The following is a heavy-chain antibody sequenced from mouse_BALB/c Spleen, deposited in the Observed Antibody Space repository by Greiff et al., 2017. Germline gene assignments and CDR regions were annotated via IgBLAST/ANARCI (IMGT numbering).Heavy chain of an antibody. V-gene: IGHV1-63*02. D-gene: IGHD1-1*01. Sequence: VKLQESGAELVRPGTSVKMSCKAAGYTFTNYWIGWVKQRPGHGLEWIGDIYPGGGYTNYNEKFKGKATLTADTSSSTAYMQLSSLTSEDSAIYYCARGPPYYGSTLYAMDYWGQGTSVTVSS. J-gene: IGHJ4*01. CDR1: GYTFTNYW. CDR3: ARGPPYYGSTLYAMDY. CDR2: IYPGGGYT.